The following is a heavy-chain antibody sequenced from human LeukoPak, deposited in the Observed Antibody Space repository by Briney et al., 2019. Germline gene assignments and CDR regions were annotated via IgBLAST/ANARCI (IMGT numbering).Heavy chain of an antibody. V-gene: IGHV1-18*01. D-gene: IGHD2-15*01. J-gene: IGHJ5*02. CDR1: GYTFTSYG. CDR2: ICAYNGNT. Sequence: GASVKVSCKASGYTFTSYGISWVRQAPGQGLEWMGWICAYNGNTNYAQKLQGRVTMTTDTSTSTAYMELRSLRSDDTAVYYCAREAVVVVAATSYNWFDPWGQGTLVTVSS. CDR3: AREAVVVVAATSYNWFDP.